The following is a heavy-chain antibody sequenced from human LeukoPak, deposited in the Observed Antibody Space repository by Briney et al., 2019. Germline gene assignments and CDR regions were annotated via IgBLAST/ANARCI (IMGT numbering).Heavy chain of an antibody. J-gene: IGHJ3*02. V-gene: IGHV3-7*01. CDR2: IKQDGSEK. CDR3: ARARRADLRFGESFRHTKAVRALDI. CDR1: GFTFSNYW. Sequence: PGGSLRLSCAASGFTFSNYWMSGVRQAPWKGLEWLANIKQDGSEKNYVDSVKGRFTISRDNDKNSLYLQMNRLRAEDPAVYYCARARRADLRFGESFRHTKAVRALDIWGQGTMVTVSS. D-gene: IGHD3-10*01.